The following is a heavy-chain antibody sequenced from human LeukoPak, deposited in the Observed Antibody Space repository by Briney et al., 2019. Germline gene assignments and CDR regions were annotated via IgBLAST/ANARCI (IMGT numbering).Heavy chain of an antibody. D-gene: IGHD2-2*02. V-gene: IGHV4-4*07. Sequence: SETLSLTCTVTGGSISSYYWSWIRQPAGKGLEWIGRIYTSGSTNYNPSLKSRVTMSVDTSKNQFSLKLSSVTAADTAVYYCAGEIVVVPAAIVGFDPWGQGTLVTVSS. CDR1: GGSISSYY. J-gene: IGHJ5*02. CDR2: IYTSGST. CDR3: AGEIVVVPAAIVGFDP.